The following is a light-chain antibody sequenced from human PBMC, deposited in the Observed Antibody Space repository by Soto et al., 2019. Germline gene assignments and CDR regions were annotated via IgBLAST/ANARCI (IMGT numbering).Light chain of an antibody. V-gene: IGKV3-11*01. CDR2: DAS. Sequence: EIVLTQSPAPLSLSPGERATRSCRASQSVSSYLAWYQHKPGPAPRLLIYDASNRATGIPARFSGSGSGTDFTLTISSLEPEDFAVYYCQQRGNWPNTFGQGTKLEIK. J-gene: IGKJ2*01. CDR3: QQRGNWPNT. CDR1: QSVSSY.